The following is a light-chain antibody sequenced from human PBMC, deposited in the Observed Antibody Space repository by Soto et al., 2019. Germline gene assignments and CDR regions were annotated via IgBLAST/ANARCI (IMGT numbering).Light chain of an antibody. J-gene: IGKJ4*01. CDR1: QSVRTN. Sequence: IVMTQSQATLSVSSGDRATICCRARQSVRTNLAWYQLTPGQTPRLLIYDASTRATGGPARFSGTGSGTDFTLTISSLQSDDFAVYYCQQYNDWPPLTFGGGTKVDLK. V-gene: IGKV3-15*01. CDR2: DAS. CDR3: QQYNDWPPLT.